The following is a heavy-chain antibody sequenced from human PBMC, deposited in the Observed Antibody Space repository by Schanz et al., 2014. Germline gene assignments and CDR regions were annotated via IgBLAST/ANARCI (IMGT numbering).Heavy chain of an antibody. Sequence: VKLVESGGGVVQPGRSLRLSCAASGFPFSSYAMAWFRQTPEKGLEWVSSIPHNNDGLYYTDSVKGRFTISRDNSKNTLYLQMNSLRAEDTAIYYCAKVRNIHGWDYYGLDVWGQGTTVTVSS. D-gene: IGHD6-19*01. CDR3: AKVRNIHGWDYYGLDV. CDR1: GFPFSSYA. V-gene: IGHV3-23*04. J-gene: IGHJ6*02. CDR2: IPHNNDGL.